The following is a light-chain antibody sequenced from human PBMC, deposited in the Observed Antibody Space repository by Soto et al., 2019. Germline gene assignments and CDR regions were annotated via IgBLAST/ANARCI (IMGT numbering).Light chain of an antibody. CDR3: QDHYTYLWT. J-gene: IGKJ1*01. Sequence: DIQMTQSPSTLSASVGDTVTITCRASQRVSSRLAWYQQKPGQAPKVLMYDASSLQTGVPSRFSGSGFGTEFTLTISSLQPDDFATYYCQDHYTYLWTFGQGTKVEIK. CDR2: DAS. V-gene: IGKV1-5*01. CDR1: QRVSSR.